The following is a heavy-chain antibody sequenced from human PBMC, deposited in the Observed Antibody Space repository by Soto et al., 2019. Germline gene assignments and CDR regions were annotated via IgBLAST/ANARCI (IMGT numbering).Heavy chain of an antibody. J-gene: IGHJ5*02. CDR1: VGSISIGGYY. V-gene: IGHV4-31*03. D-gene: IGHD2-8*01. CDR3: ARVTQGYCTNGVCSTFDP. Sequence: LSLTCTVSVGSISIGGYYCSWIRQHPGKGLEWIGYIYYSGSTYYNPSLKSRVTISVDTSKNQFSLKLSSVTAADTAVYYCARVTQGYCTNGVCSTFDPWGQGTLVTVSS. CDR2: IYYSGST.